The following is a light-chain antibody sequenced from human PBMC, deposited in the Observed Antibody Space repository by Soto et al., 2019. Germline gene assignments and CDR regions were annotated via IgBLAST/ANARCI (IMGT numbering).Light chain of an antibody. Sequence: EIVLTQSPGTLSLSPGERATLSCRASQSVFNNYLAWYQQKPGQSPRLLIYGASTRATGIPDRFSGGGSGTDFPLTISRLEPEDFAVYYRQHYGSSHPIRFGQGTRLEMK. CDR2: GAS. J-gene: IGKJ5*01. CDR1: QSVFNNY. CDR3: QHYGSSHPIR. V-gene: IGKV3-20*01.